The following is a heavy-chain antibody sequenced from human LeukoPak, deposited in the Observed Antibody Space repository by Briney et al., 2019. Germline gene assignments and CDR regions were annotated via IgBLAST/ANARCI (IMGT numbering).Heavy chain of an antibody. V-gene: IGHV3-21*01. CDR2: ISSSSSYI. Sequence: KPGGSLRLSCAASGFTFSSYSMNWVRQAPGKGLEWVSSISSSSSYIYYADSVKGRFTISRDNAKNSLYLQMNSLRAEDTAVYYCARNWQGYGDSLPLDYWGQGTLVTSSS. CDR1: GFTFSSYS. CDR3: ARNWQGYGDSLPLDY. D-gene: IGHD4-17*01. J-gene: IGHJ4*02.